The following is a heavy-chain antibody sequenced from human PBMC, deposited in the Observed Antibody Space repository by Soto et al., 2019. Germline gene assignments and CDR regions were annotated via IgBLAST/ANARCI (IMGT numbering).Heavy chain of an antibody. Sequence: PSETLSLTCTVSGGSISSYYWSWIRQPPGKGLEWIGYIYYSGSTNYNPSLKSRATISVDTSKNQFSLKLSSVTAADTAVYYCARDADYSNYGFYYYSMDVWGKGXPVPVSS. J-gene: IGHJ6*03. CDR2: IYYSGST. V-gene: IGHV4-59*01. D-gene: IGHD4-4*01. CDR3: ARDADYSNYGFYYYSMDV. CDR1: GGSISSYY.